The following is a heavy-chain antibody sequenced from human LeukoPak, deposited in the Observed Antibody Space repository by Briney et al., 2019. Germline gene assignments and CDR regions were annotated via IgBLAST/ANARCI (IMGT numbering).Heavy chain of an antibody. Sequence: GGSLRLSCAASGFTFSGYGIHWVRQAPGKGLEWVAFIRNDGNNKYYADSVKGRFTISRDNSKNTLYLQMTSLRVEGTAVYYCAKDRGSSGWSGVDHWGQGTLVTVSS. CDR3: AKDRGSSGWSGVDH. CDR1: GFTFSGYG. D-gene: IGHD6-19*01. CDR2: IRNDGNNK. J-gene: IGHJ4*02. V-gene: IGHV3-30*02.